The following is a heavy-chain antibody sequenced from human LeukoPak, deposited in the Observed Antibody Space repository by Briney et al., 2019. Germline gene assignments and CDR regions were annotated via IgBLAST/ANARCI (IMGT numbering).Heavy chain of an antibody. CDR1: GFTFSSYA. CDR3: AELGITMIGGV. D-gene: IGHD3-10*02. J-gene: IGHJ6*04. V-gene: IGHV3-48*03. CDR2: ISSSGSTI. Sequence: GGSLRLSCAASGFTFSSYAMSWVRKAPGKGLEWVSYISSSGSTIYYADSVKGRFTISRDNAKNSLYLQMNSLRAEDTAVYYCAELGITMIGGVWGKGTTVTISS.